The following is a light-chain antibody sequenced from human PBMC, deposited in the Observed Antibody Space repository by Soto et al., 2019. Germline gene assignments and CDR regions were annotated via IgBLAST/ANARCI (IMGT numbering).Light chain of an antibody. CDR1: QSVSGS. Sequence: EIVLTQSPATLSLSPGERATLSCRASQSVSGSLGWYQHKPGQAPRLLIFASSNRATGIPARFSGSGSGTDFTLTISSLEPEDSAVYYCQHQFDGPLTFGVGTKVQIK. V-gene: IGKV3-11*01. J-gene: IGKJ4*01. CDR3: QHQFDGPLT. CDR2: ASS.